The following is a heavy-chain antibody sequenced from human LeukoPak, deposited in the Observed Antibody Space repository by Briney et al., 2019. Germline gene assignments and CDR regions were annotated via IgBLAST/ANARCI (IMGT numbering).Heavy chain of an antibody. D-gene: IGHD2-21*02. Sequence: GGSLRLSCAASGFTFCSYSMNWVRQAPGKGLEWVSYISSSGSTIYYADSVKGRFTISRDNAKNSLYLQMNSLRAEDTAVYYYAREMCGGDCKIDYWGQGTLVTVSS. CDR3: AREMCGGDCKIDY. CDR2: ISSSGSTI. V-gene: IGHV3-48*04. J-gene: IGHJ4*02. CDR1: GFTFCSYS.